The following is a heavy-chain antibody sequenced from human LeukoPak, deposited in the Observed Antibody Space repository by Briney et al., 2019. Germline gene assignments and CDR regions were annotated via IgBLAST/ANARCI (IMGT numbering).Heavy chain of an antibody. V-gene: IGHV3-7*01. CDR2: IKKDGSEK. CDR1: GFTFSSYG. D-gene: IGHD5-18*01. CDR3: ARHLSGVTGYTYGRGIDY. J-gene: IGHJ4*02. Sequence: GGSLRLSCAASGFTFSSYGMHWVRQAPGKGLEWVANIKKDGSEKNYVDSVKGRFTISRDNAKTSLYLQMNSLRAEDTAVYYCARHLSGVTGYTYGRGIDYWGQGTLVTVSS.